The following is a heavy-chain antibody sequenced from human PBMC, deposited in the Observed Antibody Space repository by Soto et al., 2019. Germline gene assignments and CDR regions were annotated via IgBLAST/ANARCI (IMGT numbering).Heavy chain of an antibody. Sequence: QVQLQESGPGLVKPSETLSLTCTVSGGSISSYYWSWIRQPPGKGLEWIGYIYYSGSTNYNPSLKSQVTQSVDTSTIQFSLKLTSVTAADTAVYYCARRYGGNFDYWSQGTLVTFSS. CDR1: GGSISSYY. J-gene: IGHJ4*02. D-gene: IGHD1-26*01. CDR2: IYYSGST. CDR3: ARRYGGNFDY. V-gene: IGHV4-59*01.